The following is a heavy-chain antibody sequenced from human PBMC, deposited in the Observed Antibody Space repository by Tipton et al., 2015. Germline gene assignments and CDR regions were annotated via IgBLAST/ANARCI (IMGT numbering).Heavy chain of an antibody. CDR2: IIPIFGSP. V-gene: IGHV1-69*06. J-gene: IGHJ4*02. CDR3: ASRGTTWYPYYFDN. CDR1: GSSFSAYA. D-gene: IGHD6-13*01. Sequence: QLVQSGPEVKKPGSSVKVSCTASGSSFSAYAITWVRQAPGQGLEWMGGIIPIFGSPNYAQKFQGRVTITADKSTSTGYMELSSLRSEDTAVYYCASRGTTWYPYYFDNWGQGTLVTVSS.